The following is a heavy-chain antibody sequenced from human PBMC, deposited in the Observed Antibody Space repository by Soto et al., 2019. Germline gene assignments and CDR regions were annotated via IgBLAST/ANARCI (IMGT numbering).Heavy chain of an antibody. D-gene: IGHD5-18*01. CDR1: GGTFSSYA. V-gene: IGHV1-69*01. CDR3: ARTADVDTAMVPYYGMDV. Sequence: QVQLVQSGAEVKKPGSSVKVSCKASGGTFSSYAISWVRQAPGQGLEWMGGIIPIFGTANYAQKFQGRVTITADESTSTAYMELSSLRSEDTAVYYCARTADVDTAMVPYYGMDVWGQGTTVTVSS. CDR2: IIPIFGTA. J-gene: IGHJ6*02.